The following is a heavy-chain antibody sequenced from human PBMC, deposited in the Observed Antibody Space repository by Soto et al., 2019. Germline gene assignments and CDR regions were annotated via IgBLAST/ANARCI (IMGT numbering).Heavy chain of an antibody. Sequence: SETQSLTCTVTGASVNRGDYSWGLVRQPPGRGLEWIGYIHYSETIYYNPSLKSRVQILVETFKNQFSLEVSSVTAADTAVYYCARAHRYYDYPDIWGQGTTVTVSS. J-gene: IGHJ3*02. CDR2: IHYSETI. V-gene: IGHV4-30-4*08. CDR1: GASVNRGDYS. CDR3: ARAHRYYDYPDI. D-gene: IGHD3-22*01.